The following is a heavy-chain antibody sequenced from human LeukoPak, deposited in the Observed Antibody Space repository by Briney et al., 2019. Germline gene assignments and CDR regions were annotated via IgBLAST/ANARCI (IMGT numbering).Heavy chain of an antibody. Sequence: PSETLSLTCAISGGSITSSNWWTWVRQPPGKGLEWVGEIYLRGNTNYNPSLESRVSISVDESKTQLSLRLESVTAGTAVYYCARGTITTVTDSWGPGTLVTVSS. CDR2: IYLRGNT. CDR3: ARGTITTVTDS. D-gene: IGHD4-17*01. CDR1: GGSITSSNW. J-gene: IGHJ4*02. V-gene: IGHV4-4*02.